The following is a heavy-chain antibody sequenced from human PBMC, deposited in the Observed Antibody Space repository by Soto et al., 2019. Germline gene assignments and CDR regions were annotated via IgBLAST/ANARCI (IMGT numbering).Heavy chain of an antibody. CDR2: IYWDDDK. Sequence: QITLKESGPTLVKPTQTLTLTCTFSGFSLTTSGVGVGWIRQPPGKPLEWRALIYWDDDKRYRPSLKSRLTITKDTSKNQVVLTMTNMDPADTATYFCAHRTTTVTWWSGPWGQGNLVTVSS. D-gene: IGHD4-17*01. J-gene: IGHJ5*02. V-gene: IGHV2-5*02. CDR1: GFSLTTSGVG. CDR3: AHRTTTVTWWSGP.